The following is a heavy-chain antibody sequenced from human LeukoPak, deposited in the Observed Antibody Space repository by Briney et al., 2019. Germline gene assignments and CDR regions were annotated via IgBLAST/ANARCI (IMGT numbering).Heavy chain of an antibody. V-gene: IGHV3-23*01. CDR1: GFTFSSYA. J-gene: IGHJ4*02. D-gene: IGHD3-3*01. Sequence: GGSLRLSCAASGFTFSSYAMSWVRQAPGKGLEWVSAISGSGGSTYYADSVKGRFTISRDNPKNTLYLQMNSLRAEDTAVYYCANSLRFLEWLHQYYFDYWGQGTLVTVSS. CDR2: ISGSGGST. CDR3: ANSLRFLEWLHQYYFDY.